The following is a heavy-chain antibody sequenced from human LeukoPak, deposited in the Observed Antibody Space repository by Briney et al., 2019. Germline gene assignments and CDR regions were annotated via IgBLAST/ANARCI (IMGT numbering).Heavy chain of an antibody. CDR3: ARDRYSGSYPEDAFDV. CDR1: GFTFSDYY. CDR2: ISKSGTST. D-gene: IGHD1-26*01. Sequence: PGGSLRLSCAASGFTFSDYYMSWIRQAPGKGLEWVSYISKSGTSTKYADSVKGRFSISRDNAKQSLYLQVNSLRDEDTAVYYCARDRYSGSYPEDAFDVWGQGTMVTVS. V-gene: IGHV3-11*06. J-gene: IGHJ3*01.